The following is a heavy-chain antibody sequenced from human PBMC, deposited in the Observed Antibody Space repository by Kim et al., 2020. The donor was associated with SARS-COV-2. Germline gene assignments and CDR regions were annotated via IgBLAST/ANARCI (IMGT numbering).Heavy chain of an antibody. D-gene: IGHD3-10*01. CDR1: GFNFSSSW. Sequence: GGSLRLSCAASGFNFSSSWMHWVRQAPGKGLEWVSRISTDVSNTRYADSVKGRFTISRDNAKNTVYLQMNSLRDEDTAVYYCARDSYLNGLDVWGQGTTV. V-gene: IGHV3-74*01. CDR3: ARDSYLNGLDV. J-gene: IGHJ6*02. CDR2: ISTDVSNT.